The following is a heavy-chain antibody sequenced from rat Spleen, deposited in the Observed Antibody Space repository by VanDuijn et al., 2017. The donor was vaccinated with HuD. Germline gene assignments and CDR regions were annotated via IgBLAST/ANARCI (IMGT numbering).Heavy chain of an antibody. J-gene: IGHJ2*01. CDR1: GFTFSDSD. V-gene: IGHV5S23*01. CDR2: ISSGGDKT. D-gene: IGHD1-6*01. Sequence: EVKLVESGGALVQPGRSLKLSCVASGFTFSDSDMAWVRQAPSRGLEWVASISSGGDKTYSRDSVKGRFTISRDNAKNTLYLQMDSLRSEDTATYYCTRNTPDYYEWGQGVMVTVSS. CDR3: TRNTPDYYE.